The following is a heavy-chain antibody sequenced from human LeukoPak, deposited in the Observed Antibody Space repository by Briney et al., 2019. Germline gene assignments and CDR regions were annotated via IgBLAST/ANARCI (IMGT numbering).Heavy chain of an antibody. V-gene: IGHV3-23*01. CDR2: IYENGGTT. CDR3: AKDFRIGYSAHFDY. Sequence: GGSLRLSCVGSGFTFRSHAMSWVRQAPEKGLEFVSGIYENGGTTYYADFVKGRFSISRDNSKNTLYLQMDSLRGEDTAVYYCAKDFRIGYSAHFDYWGQGALVTVSS. J-gene: IGHJ4*02. D-gene: IGHD2-21*01. CDR1: GFTFRSHA.